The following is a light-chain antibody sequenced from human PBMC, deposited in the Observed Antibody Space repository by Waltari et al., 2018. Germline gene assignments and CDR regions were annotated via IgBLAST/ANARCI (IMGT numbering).Light chain of an antibody. J-gene: IGLJ2*01. V-gene: IGLV2-23*02. Sequence: QSALTQPASVSGSPGQSITISCTGTSSDVGTYNRVSWYQQHPGKAPKLMIYAVSKRPSGVSDRFSGSKSSDMASLTISGLQPEDEAEYFCSSYAGSSKGVFGGGTKVTVL. CDR2: AVS. CDR1: SSDVGTYNR. CDR3: SSYAGSSKGV.